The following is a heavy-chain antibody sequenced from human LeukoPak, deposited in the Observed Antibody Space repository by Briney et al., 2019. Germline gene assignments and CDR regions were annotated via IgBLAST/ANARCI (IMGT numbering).Heavy chain of an antibody. V-gene: IGHV3-73*01. CDR2: IRSKDNSYAT. D-gene: IGHD5-24*01. J-gene: IGHJ4*02. CDR1: GFTFSDSA. CDR3: SSRGDGYNNFDY. Sequence: GGSLRLSCAASGFTFSDSAMHWVRQASGKGLEWVGRIRSKDNSYATTYAESVKGRFTISRDDSKNTAYLQMNSLKTEDTALYYCSSRGDGYNNFDYWGQGTLVTVSS.